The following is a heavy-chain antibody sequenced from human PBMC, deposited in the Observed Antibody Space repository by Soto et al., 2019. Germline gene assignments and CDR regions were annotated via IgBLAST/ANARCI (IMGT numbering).Heavy chain of an antibody. Sequence: PSETLSLTCTVSGGSISRGGYYWSWIRQHPGKGLEWIGYIYNSGSTYYNPSLKSRLSISVDTSKSQFSLRLSSVTSADTAVYYCSTTSVAGTAYFDYWGQGTLVTVSS. J-gene: IGHJ4*02. CDR2: IYNSGST. V-gene: IGHV4-31*03. CDR3: STTSVAGTAYFDY. CDR1: GGSISRGGYY. D-gene: IGHD6-19*01.